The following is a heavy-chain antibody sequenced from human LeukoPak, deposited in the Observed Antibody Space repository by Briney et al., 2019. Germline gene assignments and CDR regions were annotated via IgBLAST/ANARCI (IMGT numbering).Heavy chain of an antibody. CDR1: GFSFSSHS. Sequence: GGSLRLSCAASGFSFSSHSMSWVRPAPGKGLEWVSTIRRSGGDKYYADSVKGRFNISRDNSKNTLYVEKNSLRAEDTAVYYCAKGGYTTGFDPWGQGTLVTVSS. D-gene: IGHD2-15*01. CDR3: AKGGYTTGFDP. J-gene: IGHJ5*02. CDR2: IRRSGGDK. V-gene: IGHV3-23*01.